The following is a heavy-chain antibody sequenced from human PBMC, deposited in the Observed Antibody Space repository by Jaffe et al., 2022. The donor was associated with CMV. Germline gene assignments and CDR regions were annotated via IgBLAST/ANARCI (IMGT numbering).Heavy chain of an antibody. CDR2: IRSKANSYAT. V-gene: IGHV3-73*01. D-gene: IGHD3-22*01. CDR3: TRHSPFYDSSGFYDAFDI. CDR1: GFTFSGSA. J-gene: IGHJ3*02. Sequence: EVQLVESGGGLVQPGGSLKLSCAASGFTFSGSAMHWVRQASGKGLEWVGRIRSKANSYATAYAASVKGRFTISRDDSKNTAYLQMNSLKTEDTAVYYCTRHSPFYDSSGFYDAFDIWGQGTMVTVSS.